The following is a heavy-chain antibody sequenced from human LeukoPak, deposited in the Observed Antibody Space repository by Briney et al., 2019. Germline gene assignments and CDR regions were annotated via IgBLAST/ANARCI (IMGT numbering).Heavy chain of an antibody. D-gene: IGHD1-26*01. Sequence: GGSLRLSCAASGFTFRNHGMHWVRQAPGKGLEWVAVIWYDGSDKYHAGSVKDRFTISRDNSKNTLYLQMNSLRAEDTAVYYCARDVGWPSGRFDYWGQGALVTVSS. J-gene: IGHJ4*02. CDR3: ARDVGWPSGRFDY. V-gene: IGHV3-33*01. CDR1: GFTFRNHG. CDR2: IWYDGSDK.